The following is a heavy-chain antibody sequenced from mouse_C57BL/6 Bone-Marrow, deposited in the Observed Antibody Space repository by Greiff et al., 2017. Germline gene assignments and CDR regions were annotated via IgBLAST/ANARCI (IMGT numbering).Heavy chain of an antibody. Sequence: VQLKQPGAELVMPGASVKLSCKASGYTFTSYWMHWVKQRPGQGLEWIGEIDPSDSYTNYNQKFKGKSTLTVDKSSSTAYMQLSSLTSEDSAVYYCARSVVDKGYAMDYWGQGTSVTGSS. J-gene: IGHJ4*01. CDR3: ARSVVDKGYAMDY. V-gene: IGHV1-69*01. CDR1: GYTFTSYW. D-gene: IGHD1-1*01. CDR2: IDPSDSYT.